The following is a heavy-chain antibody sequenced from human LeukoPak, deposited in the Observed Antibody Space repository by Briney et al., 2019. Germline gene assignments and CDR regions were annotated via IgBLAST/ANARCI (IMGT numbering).Heavy chain of an antibody. CDR3: ARQRGYCTNGVCYTSEGDAFDI. CDR1: GGSISSYY. V-gene: IGHV4-59*01. Sequence: SETLSLTCTVSGGSISSYYWSWIRQPPGKGLEWIGYIYYSGSTNYNPSLKSRVTISVDTSKNQFSLKLSSVTAADTAVYYCARQRGYCTNGVCYTSEGDAFDIWGQGTMVTVSS. J-gene: IGHJ3*02. CDR2: IYYSGST. D-gene: IGHD2-8*01.